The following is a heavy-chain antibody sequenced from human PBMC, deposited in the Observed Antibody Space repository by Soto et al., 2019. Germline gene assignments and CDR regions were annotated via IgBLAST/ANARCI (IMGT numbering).Heavy chain of an antibody. J-gene: IGHJ4*02. CDR1: GFTFSSYG. V-gene: IGHV3-30*18. CDR3: AKDLALVRGAFDY. CDR2: ISYDGSNK. D-gene: IGHD3-10*01. Sequence: QVQLVESGGGVVQPGGSLRLSCAASGFTFSSYGMHWVRQAPGKGLEWVAVISYDGSNKYYADSVKGRFTISRDNSKNTLYLQMNSLRAEDTAVYYCAKDLALVRGAFDYWGQGTLVTVSS.